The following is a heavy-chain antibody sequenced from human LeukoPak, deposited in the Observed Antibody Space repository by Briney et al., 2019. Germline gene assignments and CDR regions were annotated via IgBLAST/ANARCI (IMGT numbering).Heavy chain of an antibody. Sequence: SETISLTCAVYGGSFSGYYRSWVRQPPGKGLEWIWEINHSGSTNYNPSLKSRVTISVDTSKNQFSLKLSSVTAADTAVYYCARGPRITMVRGAIRVPLDVWGKGTTVTVSS. CDR2: INHSGST. D-gene: IGHD3-10*01. J-gene: IGHJ6*04. CDR1: GGSFSGYY. CDR3: ARGPRITMVRGAIRVPLDV. V-gene: IGHV4-34*01.